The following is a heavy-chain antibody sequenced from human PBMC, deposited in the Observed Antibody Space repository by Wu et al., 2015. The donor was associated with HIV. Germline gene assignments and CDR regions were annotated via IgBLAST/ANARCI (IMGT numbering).Heavy chain of an antibody. CDR3: ARPTFVGGTQTALTEYFHH. D-gene: IGHD1-26*01. CDR2: INPNSGDI. Sequence: QVQLVQSGAEVKKPGASVKVSCKASAYTFTGYYIHWVRQAPGQGPEWMGWINPNSGDISYAQKFQGRVTMTTDTSINTAYMELSRLRSDDTAVYYCARPTFVGGTQTALTEYFHHWGQGTLVTVSS. J-gene: IGHJ1*01. CDR1: AYTFTGYY. V-gene: IGHV1-2*02.